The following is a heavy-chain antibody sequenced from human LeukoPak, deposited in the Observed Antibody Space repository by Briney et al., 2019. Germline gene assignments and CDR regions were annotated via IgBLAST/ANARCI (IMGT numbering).Heavy chain of an antibody. D-gene: IGHD3-9*01. CDR3: ARVVLRYFDWLLPEFDY. CDR2: ISAYNGKR. J-gene: IGHJ4*02. V-gene: IGHV1-18*01. Sequence: ASVKVSCKASGYTLTSYGISWVRQAPGQGLEWMGWISAYNGKRNSAQRLQGRITVTTDTSTSTAYMELRSLRSDDTAVYYCARVVLRYFDWLLPEFDYWGQGTLVTVSS. CDR1: GYTLTSYG.